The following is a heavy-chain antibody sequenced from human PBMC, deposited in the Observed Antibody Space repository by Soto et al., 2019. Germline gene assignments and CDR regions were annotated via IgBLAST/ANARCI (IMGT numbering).Heavy chain of an antibody. V-gene: IGHV4-4*02. D-gene: IGHD1-7*01. J-gene: IGHJ4*02. CDR2: IYRTGST. Sequence: PSETLSLTCAVSGGSFTSNNWWTCVRQPPGQGLEWIWEIYRTGSTNYNPSLKSRVTISLDKSENQFSLKVTSLTAADTAVYYCASRDQGTSVDYWGQGIVVTVSS. CDR1: GGSFTSNNW. CDR3: ASRDQGTSVDY.